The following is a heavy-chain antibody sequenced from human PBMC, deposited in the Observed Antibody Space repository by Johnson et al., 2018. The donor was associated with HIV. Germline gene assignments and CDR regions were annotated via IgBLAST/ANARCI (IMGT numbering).Heavy chain of an antibody. CDR3: ARGRASWELYDAFEI. V-gene: IGHV3-30*02. Sequence: QVQLVESGGGVVQPGGSLRLSCAASGFTFSSYGMHWVRQAPGKGLEWVAFIRYDGSIKYYADSVKGRFTISRDNSKNTLYLQMSSLRAGDTAVYYCARGRASWELYDAFEIWGQGTMVIVSS. CDR2: IRYDGSIK. J-gene: IGHJ3*02. CDR1: GFTFSSYG. D-gene: IGHD1-26*01.